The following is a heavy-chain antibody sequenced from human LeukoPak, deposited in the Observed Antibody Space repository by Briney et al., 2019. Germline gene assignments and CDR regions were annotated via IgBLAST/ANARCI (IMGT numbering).Heavy chain of an antibody. CDR2: INQDGSEK. Sequence: PGGSLRLSCVASGFTFSRNWMSWVRQAPGKGLEWVANINQDGSEKYQLDSVKGRFTISRDNAKNSLYLQMNSLRAEDTAVYYCARDLGQYYDTSDNWFDPWGQGTLVTVSS. D-gene: IGHD3-22*01. CDR1: GFTFSRNW. CDR3: ARDLGQYYDTSDNWFDP. J-gene: IGHJ5*02. V-gene: IGHV3-7*01.